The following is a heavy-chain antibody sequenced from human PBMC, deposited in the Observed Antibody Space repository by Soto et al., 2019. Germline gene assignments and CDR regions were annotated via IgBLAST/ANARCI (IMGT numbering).Heavy chain of an antibody. J-gene: IGHJ4*02. V-gene: IGHV3-20*04. CDR1: GFTFDDYG. Sequence: EVPLVESGGGVLRPGGSLRLSCAASGFTFDDYGMSWARQAPGKGLEWVSGVNWNGGSTGYADSVKGRLTISRDNAKNSLYLQMNSLRAEDTAFYYCVRGASLNFDYWGQGTLVTVSS. CDR2: VNWNGGST. D-gene: IGHD1-26*01. CDR3: VRGASLNFDY.